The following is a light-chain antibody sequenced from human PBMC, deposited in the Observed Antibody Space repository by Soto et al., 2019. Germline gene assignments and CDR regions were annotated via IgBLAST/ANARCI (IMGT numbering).Light chain of an antibody. CDR2: AAS. J-gene: IGKJ4*01. Sequence: DNQMTQSPSSLSASVGDRVTITCRASQNIDRYLNWHQQKPGKAPKLLIYAASSLQSGVPSRFSGIGSGTDFTLTISSLQPEDFATYYCQQSNRVPSLTFGGGTKVEI. V-gene: IGKV1-39*01. CDR1: QNIDRY. CDR3: QQSNRVPSLT.